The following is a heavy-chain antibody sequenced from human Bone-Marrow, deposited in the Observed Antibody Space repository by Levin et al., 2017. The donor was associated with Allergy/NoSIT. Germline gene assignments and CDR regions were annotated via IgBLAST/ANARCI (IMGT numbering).Heavy chain of an antibody. D-gene: IGHD2-2*01. V-gene: IGHV4-59*08. Sequence: SQTLSLPCTISGGSITSSFWSWVRQAPGKSLEWVGYITYSGTTHYNPSLKSRVTMSIDTSKNQFSLKLSSVTAADTAIYYCASVPGPAHNWFDPWGQGILVTVSS. J-gene: IGHJ5*02. CDR3: ASVPGPAHNWFDP. CDR1: GGSITSSF. CDR2: ITYSGTT.